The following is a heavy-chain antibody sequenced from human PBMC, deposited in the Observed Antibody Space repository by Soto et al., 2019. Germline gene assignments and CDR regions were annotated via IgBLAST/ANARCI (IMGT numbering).Heavy chain of an antibody. V-gene: IGHV3-9*01. CDR2: ITWNSRVL. J-gene: IGHJ4*02. CDR1: GLNFDDFA. CDR3: AKGRYDFWSPYYFDS. Sequence: EVQLVESGGRLVQPGRSLRLSCVGTGLNFDDFAMHWVRQAPGKGLEWVSGITWNSRVLAYADSVKGRFTISRDNARNYLYLQMDSLRDEDTALYYCAKGRYDFWSPYYFDSWGQGTLVTVSS. D-gene: IGHD3-3*01.